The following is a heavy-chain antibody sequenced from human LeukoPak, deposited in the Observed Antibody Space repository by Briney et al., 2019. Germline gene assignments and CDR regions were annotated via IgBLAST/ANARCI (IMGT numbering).Heavy chain of an antibody. V-gene: IGHV3-74*01. CDR2: IYSDGSST. J-gene: IGHJ5*02. CDR1: GFTFSSYW. Sequence: GGSLRLSCTASGFTFSSYWMHWVRQAPGKGLVWVSRIYSDGSSTSYADSVKGRFTISRDNAKNTLYLQVNSLRSEDTAVYYCARTYGSGRYPGDWFDPWGQGTLVTVSS. CDR3: ARTYGSGRYPGDWFDP. D-gene: IGHD6-19*01.